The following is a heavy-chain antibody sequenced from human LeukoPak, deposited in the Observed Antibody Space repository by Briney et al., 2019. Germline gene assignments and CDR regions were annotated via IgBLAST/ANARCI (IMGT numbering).Heavy chain of an antibody. CDR2: ISYEWRNK. V-gene: IGHV3-30*18. CDR3: AKDRTAGYDGLVDY. J-gene: IGHJ4*02. CDR1: VFTFSNYG. D-gene: IGHD5-12*01. Sequence: PGRSLRLSCAASVFTFSNYGMHWVRQAPGKGLEGVAVISYEWRNKYSTDSVKGRITISRDNSKNTLYLQMKSLRAEDAAVYDCAKDRTAGYDGLVDYWGQGTLVTVSS.